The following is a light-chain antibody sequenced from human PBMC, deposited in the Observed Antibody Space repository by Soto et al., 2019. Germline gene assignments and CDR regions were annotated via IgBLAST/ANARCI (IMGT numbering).Light chain of an antibody. J-gene: IGLJ2*01. Sequence: QSVLTQPPSVSGAPGQRVTISCTGSSSNIGAGYDVHWYQQLPGTAPKLLIYGNSNRPSGVPDRFSGSKSGTSASLAITGIQAEDEADYYCQYYDSSLSVVFGGGTKVNVL. CDR3: QYYDSSLSVV. CDR2: GNS. CDR1: SSNIGAGYD. V-gene: IGLV1-40*01.